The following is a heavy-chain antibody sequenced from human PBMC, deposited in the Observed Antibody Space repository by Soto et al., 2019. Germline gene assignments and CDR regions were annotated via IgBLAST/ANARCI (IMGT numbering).Heavy chain of an antibody. V-gene: IGHV3-23*01. J-gene: IGHJ5*02. CDR1: GFTFSSYA. CDR3: AKGRKSQLGVDNWFDP. Sequence: GGSLRLSCAASGFTFSSYAMSWVRQAPGKGLEWVSAISGSGGSTYYADSVKGRFTISRDNSKNTLYLQMNSLRAEDTAVYYCAKGRKSQLGVDNWFDPWGQGTLVTVSS. D-gene: IGHD6-6*01. CDR2: ISGSGGST.